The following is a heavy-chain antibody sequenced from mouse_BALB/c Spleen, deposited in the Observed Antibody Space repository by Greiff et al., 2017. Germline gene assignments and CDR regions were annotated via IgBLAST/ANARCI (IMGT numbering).Heavy chain of an antibody. CDR3: ARDGGLYAMDY. D-gene: IGHD1-1*02. Sequence: EVHLVESGGGLVKPGGSLKLSCAASGFTFSSYAMSWVRQTPEKRLEWVASISSGGSTYYPDSVKGRFTISRDNSQSILYLQMNTLRAEDSATYYCARDGGLYAMDYWGQGTSVTVSS. V-gene: IGHV5-6-5*01. J-gene: IGHJ4*01. CDR1: GFTFSSYA. CDR2: ISSGGST.